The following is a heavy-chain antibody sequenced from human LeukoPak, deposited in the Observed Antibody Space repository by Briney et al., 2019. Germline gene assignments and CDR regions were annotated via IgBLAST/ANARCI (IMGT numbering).Heavy chain of an antibody. CDR1: GFTFSSYA. V-gene: IGHV3-30*04. Sequence: PGRSLRLSCAASGFTFSSYAMHWVRQAPGKGVEWVAVISYDGSNKYYADSLKGRFTISRDNSKNTLYLQMNSLRAADTAVYYCARGLALSGRYSHFDYWGQGTLVTVSS. D-gene: IGHD1-26*01. J-gene: IGHJ4*02. CDR2: ISYDGSNK. CDR3: ARGLALSGRYSHFDY.